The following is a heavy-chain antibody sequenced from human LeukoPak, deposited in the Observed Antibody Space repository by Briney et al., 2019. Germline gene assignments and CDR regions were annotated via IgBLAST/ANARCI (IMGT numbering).Heavy chain of an antibody. CDR2: ISSSSTI. Sequence: GGSLRLSCAASGFTSSSYSMNWVRQAPGKGLEWVSYISSSSTIYYADSVKGRFTISRDNAKNSLYLQMNSLRAEDTAVYYCAREWPSSGYGDYWGQGTLVTVSS. CDR3: AREWPSSGYGDY. V-gene: IGHV3-48*01. CDR1: GFTSSSYS. D-gene: IGHD5-12*01. J-gene: IGHJ4*02.